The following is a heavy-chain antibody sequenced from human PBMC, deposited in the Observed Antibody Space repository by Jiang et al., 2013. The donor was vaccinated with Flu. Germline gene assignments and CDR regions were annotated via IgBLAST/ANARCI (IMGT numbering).Heavy chain of an antibody. Sequence: GAEVKKPGASVKVSCKASGYTFTAYFMHWVRQAPGQGLEWVGWIDPHSGGTNYAQKFQGRVTMTRDTSISTAYMELSRLKSDDTAVYYCARLNSGYEGEDYWGQGTPGHRLL. CDR3: ARLNSGYEGEDY. CDR1: GYTFTAYF. CDR2: IDPHSGGT. D-gene: IGHD5-12*01. V-gene: IGHV1-2*02. J-gene: IGHJ4*02.